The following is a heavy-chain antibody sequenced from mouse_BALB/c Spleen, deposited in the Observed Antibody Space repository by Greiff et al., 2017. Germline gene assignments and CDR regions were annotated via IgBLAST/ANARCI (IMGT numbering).Heavy chain of an antibody. CDR2: VNPNNGGT. CDR3: SAYYRYHVGVFAY. V-gene: IGHV1-26*01. CDR1: GYTFTDYY. Sequence: VQLQQSGPELVKPGASVKISCKASGYTFTDYYMNWVKQSHGKSLEWIGLVNPNNGGTSYNQKFKGKATLTVDKSSSTAYMELRSLTSEDSAVYYCSAYYRYHVGVFAYWGQGTLVTVSA. J-gene: IGHJ3*01. D-gene: IGHD2-14*01.